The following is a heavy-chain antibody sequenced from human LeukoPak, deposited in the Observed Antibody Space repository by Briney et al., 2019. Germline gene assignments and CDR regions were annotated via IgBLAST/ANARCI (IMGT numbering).Heavy chain of an antibody. V-gene: IGHV3-48*01. J-gene: IGHJ5*02. CDR2: ISSSSSTI. CDR3: ATHCSTSKCP. CDR1: GFTFSSYS. Sequence: PGGSLRLSCAASGFTFSSYSMNWVRQAPGKGLEWVSYISSSSSTIYYADSVKGRFTVSRDNAKNSLYLQMNTLRAEDTAVYYCATHCSTSKCPWGQGTLVTLAS. D-gene: IGHD2-2*01.